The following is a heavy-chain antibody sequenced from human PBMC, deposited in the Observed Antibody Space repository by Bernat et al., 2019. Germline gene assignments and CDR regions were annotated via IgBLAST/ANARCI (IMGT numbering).Heavy chain of an antibody. CDR1: GGTFSSYA. D-gene: IGHD3-3*01. Sequence: QVQLVQSGAEVKKPGSSVKVSCKASGGTFSSYAISWVRQAPGQGLEWMGGIIPIFGTANYAQKFQGRVTITADESTSTAYMELSSLRSEDTAVYYCARAPNVLRFLGGDWFDPWGQGTLVTVSS. CDR2: IIPIFGTA. J-gene: IGHJ5*02. V-gene: IGHV1-69*01. CDR3: ARAPNVLRFLGGDWFDP.